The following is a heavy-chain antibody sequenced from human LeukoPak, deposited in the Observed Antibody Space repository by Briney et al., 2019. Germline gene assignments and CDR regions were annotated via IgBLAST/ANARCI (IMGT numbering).Heavy chain of an antibody. J-gene: IGHJ4*02. Sequence: ASVKVSCKASGYTFTGYYMHWVRQAPGQGLEWMGRINPNSGGTNYAQKFQGRVTMTRDTSINTAYMELSRLRSDDTAVYYCARISSGWSYDYWGQGTLVTVSS. CDR3: ARISSGWSYDY. V-gene: IGHV1-2*06. D-gene: IGHD6-19*01. CDR2: INPNSGGT. CDR1: GYTFTGYY.